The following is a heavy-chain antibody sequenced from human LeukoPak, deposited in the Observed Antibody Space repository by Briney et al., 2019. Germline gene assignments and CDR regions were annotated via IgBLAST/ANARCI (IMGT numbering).Heavy chain of an antibody. Sequence: SETLSLTCTVSGGSISSYYWSWIRQPPGKGLEWIGYIYYSGSTNYNPSLKSRVTISVDTSKNQFSLKLSSVTAADTAVYYCARHNQVTTFFVYWGQGTLDTVSS. CDR3: ARHNQVTTFFVY. V-gene: IGHV4-59*08. D-gene: IGHD4-17*01. CDR1: GGSISSYY. J-gene: IGHJ4*02. CDR2: IYYSGST.